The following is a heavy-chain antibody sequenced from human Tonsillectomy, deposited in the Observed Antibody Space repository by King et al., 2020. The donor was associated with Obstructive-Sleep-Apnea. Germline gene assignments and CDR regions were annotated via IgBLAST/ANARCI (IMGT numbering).Heavy chain of an antibody. D-gene: IGHD2-2*01. CDR1: GFTFSSYG. Sequence: VQLVESGGGVVQPGRSLRLSCAASGFTFSSYGMHWVRQAPGKGLEWVAVISYDGSNKYYADSVKGRFTISRDNSKNTLYLQMNSLRAEDTAVYYCAAAIGNYYYGMDVWGQGTTVTVSS. CDR2: ISYDGSNK. J-gene: IGHJ6*02. V-gene: IGHV3-30*03. CDR3: AAAIGNYYYGMDV.